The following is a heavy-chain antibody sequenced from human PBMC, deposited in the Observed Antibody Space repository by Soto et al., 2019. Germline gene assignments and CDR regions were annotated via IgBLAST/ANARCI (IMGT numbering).Heavy chain of an antibody. D-gene: IGHD6-6*01. Sequence: QVQLQQWGAGLLKPSETLSLTCAVYGGSFSGYYWSWIRQPPGKGLEWIGEINHSGSTNYNPSLKSRVTISVDTSKNPFSLKLSSVTAADTAVYYCARESRIAARAYYYYYYGMDVWGQGTTVTVSS. V-gene: IGHV4-34*01. CDR3: ARESRIAARAYYYYYYGMDV. CDR1: GGSFSGYY. CDR2: INHSGST. J-gene: IGHJ6*02.